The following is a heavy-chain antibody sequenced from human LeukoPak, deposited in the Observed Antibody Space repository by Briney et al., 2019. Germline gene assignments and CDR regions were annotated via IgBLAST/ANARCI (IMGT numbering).Heavy chain of an antibody. V-gene: IGHV1-69*05. J-gene: IGHJ4*02. Sequence: SVKVSCKASGGTFSIYAISWVRQAPGQGLEWMGGIIPIFSTANYTQKSQGRGTITTDESTSTAYMELSSLRSEDTAVYYCARDTTGTTSDYWGQGTLVTVSS. CDR3: ARDTTGTTSDY. D-gene: IGHD1-7*01. CDR1: GGTFSIYA. CDR2: IIPIFSTA.